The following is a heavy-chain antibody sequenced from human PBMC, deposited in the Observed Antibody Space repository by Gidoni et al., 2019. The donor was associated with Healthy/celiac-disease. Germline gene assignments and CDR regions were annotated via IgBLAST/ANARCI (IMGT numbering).Heavy chain of an antibody. CDR2: IRSKANSYAT. J-gene: IGHJ4*02. V-gene: IGHV3-73*01. D-gene: IGHD5-12*01. Sequence: GLEWVGRIRSKANSYATAYAASVKGRFTISRDDSKNTAYLQMNSLKTEDTAVYYCTSGYRIDYWGQGTLVTVSS. CDR3: TSGYRIDY.